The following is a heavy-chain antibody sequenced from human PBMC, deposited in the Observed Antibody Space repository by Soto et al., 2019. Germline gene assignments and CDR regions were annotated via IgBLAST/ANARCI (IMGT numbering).Heavy chain of an antibody. CDR2: INSDGSST. Sequence: GGSLRLSCAASGFTFSSYWMHWVRQAPGKGLVWVSRINSDGSSTSYADSVKGRFTISRDNAKNTLYLQMNSLRAEDTAVYYCARLGDEITMVRGVTHPKRPYYYGMDVWGQGTTVTVSS. D-gene: IGHD3-10*01. CDR1: GFTFSSYW. J-gene: IGHJ6*02. V-gene: IGHV3-74*01. CDR3: ARLGDEITMVRGVTHPKRPYYYGMDV.